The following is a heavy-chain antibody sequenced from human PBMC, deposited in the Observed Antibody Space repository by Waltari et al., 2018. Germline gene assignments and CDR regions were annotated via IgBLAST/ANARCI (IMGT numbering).Heavy chain of an antibody. J-gene: IGHJ3*02. CDR3: AGGLIERWGGELDI. D-gene: IGHD3-10*01. CDR1: GGSFSGSY. Sequence: QVQLQQWGAGLLKPSVTLSLTCAVYGGSFSGSYWRWIRRPPGKGLEWMGEINHSGSTTNNAPMKRRGTITADKEKKQFAQMQRSVIAADAAVEYCAGGLIERWGGELDIWGQGTMVTVSS. V-gene: IGHV4-34*04. CDR2: INHSGST.